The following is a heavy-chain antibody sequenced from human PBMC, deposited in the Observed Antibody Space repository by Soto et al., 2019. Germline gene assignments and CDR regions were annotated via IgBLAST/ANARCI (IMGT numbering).Heavy chain of an antibody. CDR2: IYYRGST. CDR3: ARGNGNDMGVFDI. CDR1: GGSISSYY. J-gene: IGHJ3*02. Sequence: SETLSLTCTVSGGSISSYYWSWIRQPPGKGLEWIGYIYYRGSTNYNPSLKSRVTISVDTSKNQFSLKLSSVTAADTAVFYGARGNGNDMGVFDIWGQGTLVPVS. V-gene: IGHV4-59*01. D-gene: IGHD1-20*01.